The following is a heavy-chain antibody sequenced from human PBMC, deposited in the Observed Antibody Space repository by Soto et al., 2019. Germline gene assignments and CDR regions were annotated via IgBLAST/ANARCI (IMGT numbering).Heavy chain of an antibody. CDR2: IYPGDSDT. J-gene: IGHJ4*02. V-gene: IGHV5-51*01. CDR1: GYRFTNYW. CDR3: ARDYCSGTTCYESDY. D-gene: IGHD2-2*01. Sequence: GESLKISCKGSGYRFTNYWIGWVRQMPVKGLEWMGIIYPGDSDTRYSPSFQGQVTISADKSINTAYLQWSSLKASDTAMYYCARDYCSGTTCYESDYWGQGTQVTVSS.